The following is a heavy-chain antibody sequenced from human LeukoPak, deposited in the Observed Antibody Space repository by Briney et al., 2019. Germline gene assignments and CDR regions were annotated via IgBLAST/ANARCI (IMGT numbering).Heavy chain of an antibody. J-gene: IGHJ4*02. CDR2: IYHSGST. CDR3: ARGRDGYNFLNRGEYYYFDY. D-gene: IGHD5-24*01. Sequence: SETLSLTCAVYGGSFSGYYWSWIRQPPGKGLEWIGSIYHSGSTYYNPSLKSRVTISVDTSKNQFSLKLNSVTAADTAVYYCARGRDGYNFLNRGEYYYFDYWGQGTLVTVSS. V-gene: IGHV4-34*01. CDR1: GGSFSGYY.